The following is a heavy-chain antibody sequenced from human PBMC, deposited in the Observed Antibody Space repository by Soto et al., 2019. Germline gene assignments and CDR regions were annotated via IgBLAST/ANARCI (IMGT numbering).Heavy chain of an antibody. CDR3: ARDGPGRPYGMDV. Sequence: QVQLVQSGAEVKKPGASVTVSCKASGYTFSTYLIAWVRQAPGQGLEWMGWISISTGDTDYAQNLQGRVTLTTDKSSSTAYRELRSLRPADTSLYYCARDGPGRPYGMDVWGQGTPVIVSS. CDR1: GYTFSTYL. D-gene: IGHD6-6*01. CDR2: ISISTGDT. V-gene: IGHV1-18*01. J-gene: IGHJ6*02.